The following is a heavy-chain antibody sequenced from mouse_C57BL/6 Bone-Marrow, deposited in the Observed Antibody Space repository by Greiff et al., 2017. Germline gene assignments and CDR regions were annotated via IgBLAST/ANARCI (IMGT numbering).Heavy chain of an antibody. Sequence: DVHLVESGGGLVQPGGSMKLSCVASGFTFSNYWMNWVRQSPEKGLEWVAQIRLKSDNYATHYAESVKGRFTISRDDSKSSVYLQMNNLRAEDTGIYYCTYGYLSWFAYWGQGTLVTVSA. CDR2: IRLKSDNYAT. CDR1: GFTFSNYW. J-gene: IGHJ3*01. CDR3: TYGYLSWFAY. V-gene: IGHV6-3*01. D-gene: IGHD2-2*01.